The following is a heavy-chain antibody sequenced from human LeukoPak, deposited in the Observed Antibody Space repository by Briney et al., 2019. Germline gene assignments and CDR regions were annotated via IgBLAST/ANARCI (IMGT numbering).Heavy chain of an antibody. Sequence: ASVKVSCKASGGTFSSYAISWVRQAPGQGLEWMGGIIPIFGTANYAQKFQGSVTITADESTSTAYMELSSLRSEDTAVYYCARNLRHVLRYFDWLPGPHYYYYYMDVWGKGTTVTISS. CDR3: ARNLRHVLRYFDWLPGPHYYYYYMDV. CDR1: GGTFSSYA. CDR2: IIPIFGTA. J-gene: IGHJ6*03. D-gene: IGHD3-9*01. V-gene: IGHV1-69*13.